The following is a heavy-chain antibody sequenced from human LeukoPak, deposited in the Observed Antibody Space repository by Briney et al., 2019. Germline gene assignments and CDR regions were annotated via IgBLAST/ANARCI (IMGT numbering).Heavy chain of an antibody. Sequence: PSETLSLTCSVSGGSISRSSSYWGWIRQPPGKGLEWIGNIYYSGSTYYNPSLKSRVTISVDTSKNQFSLKLSSVTAADTAVYYCARLVNWFDPWGQGTLVTVSS. CDR2: IYYSGST. CDR3: ARLVNWFDP. J-gene: IGHJ5*02. V-gene: IGHV4-39*07. CDR1: GGSISRSSSY. D-gene: IGHD2-15*01.